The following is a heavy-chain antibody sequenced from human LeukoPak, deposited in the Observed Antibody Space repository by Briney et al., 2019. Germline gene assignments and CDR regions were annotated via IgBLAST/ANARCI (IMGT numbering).Heavy chain of an antibody. J-gene: IGHJ4*02. Sequence: PGGSLRLSCEASGFTFSSYEMNWVRQVPGKGLEWVSYINSSGSTIYYADSVKGRFPISRDNAKNSLYLQMNSLRAEDTAVYYCARDYGSGSYFGYFDYWGQGTLVTVSS. CDR2: INSSGSTI. CDR1: GFTFSSYE. D-gene: IGHD3-10*01. CDR3: ARDYGSGSYFGYFDY. V-gene: IGHV3-48*03.